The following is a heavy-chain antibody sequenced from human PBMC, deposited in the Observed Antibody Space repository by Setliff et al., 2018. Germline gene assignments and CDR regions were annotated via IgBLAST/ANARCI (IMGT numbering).Heavy chain of an antibody. Sequence: ASVKVSCKASGYTLTNYYMHWVRQAPGQGLEWMGIINPSGGLTRYAQKFQGRVTMTRDTSTSTVYMEVSSLRSEDTAVYYCARDRYHNSWSGTSITAPHDAFDIWGQGTMVTVSS. D-gene: IGHD3-3*01. CDR3: ARDRYHNSWSGTSITAPHDAFDI. V-gene: IGHV1-46*03. CDR1: GYTLTNYY. CDR2: INPSGGLT. J-gene: IGHJ3*02.